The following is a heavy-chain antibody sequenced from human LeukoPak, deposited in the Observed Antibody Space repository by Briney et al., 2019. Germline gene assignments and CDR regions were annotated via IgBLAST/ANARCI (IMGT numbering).Heavy chain of an antibody. Sequence: SQTLSLTCAVSGGSISSGGYSWSWIRQPPGKGLEWIGYIYHSGSTYYNPSLKSRVTISVDRSKNQFSLKLSSVTAADTAVYYCASTNSQYSGSYDAGLWGAFDIWGQGTMVTVSS. CDR3: ASTNSQYSGSYDAGLWGAFDI. J-gene: IGHJ3*02. CDR2: IYHSGST. V-gene: IGHV4-30-2*01. D-gene: IGHD1-26*01. CDR1: GGSISSGGYS.